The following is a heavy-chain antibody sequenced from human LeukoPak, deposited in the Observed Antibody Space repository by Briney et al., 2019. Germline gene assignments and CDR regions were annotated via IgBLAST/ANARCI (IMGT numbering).Heavy chain of an antibody. CDR1: GATFSSYA. V-gene: IGHV1-69*13. CDR3: ARAWTVGSYFDY. Sequence: SVKVSCKASGATFSSYAISWVRQAPGQGLEWMGGIIPIFGTANYAQKFQGRVTITADESTSTAYMELSSLRSEDTAVYYCARAWTVGSYFDYWGQGTLVTVSS. CDR2: IIPIFGTA. J-gene: IGHJ4*02. D-gene: IGHD3-10*01.